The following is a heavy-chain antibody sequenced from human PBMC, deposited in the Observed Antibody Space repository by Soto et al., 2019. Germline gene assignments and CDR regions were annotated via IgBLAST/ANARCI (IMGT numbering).Heavy chain of an antibody. J-gene: IGHJ4*01. CDR2: IKRDGGTT. CDR1: GFTISNIW. V-gene: IGHV3-74*01. D-gene: IGHD2-2*01. CDR3: VKDRSSTSCYAYDY. Sequence: GGSLRLSCAVSGFTISNIWMHWVRQAPGKGLVSVSRIKRDGGTTDYADSVKGRFTVSRDSFKNTLYLQMNSLRAEDTAVYFCVKDRSSTSCYAYDYCSQGTLVTGSA.